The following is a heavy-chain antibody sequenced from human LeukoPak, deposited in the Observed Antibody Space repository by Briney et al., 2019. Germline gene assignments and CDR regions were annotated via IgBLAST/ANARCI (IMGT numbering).Heavy chain of an antibody. D-gene: IGHD2-21*01. CDR1: GFTFSSYA. CDR2: ISYDGSNK. V-gene: IGHV3-30-3*01. J-gene: IGHJ6*02. CDR3: ARDRVGIPSYYYYGMDV. Sequence: PGRSLRLSCAASGFTFSSYAMHWVRQAPGKGLEWVAVISYDGSNKYYADSVKGRFTISRDNSENTLYLQMNSLRAEDTAVYYCARDRVGIPSYYYYGMDVWGQGTTVTVSS.